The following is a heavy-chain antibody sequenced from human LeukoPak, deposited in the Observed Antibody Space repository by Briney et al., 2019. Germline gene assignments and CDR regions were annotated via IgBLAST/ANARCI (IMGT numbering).Heavy chain of an antibody. V-gene: IGHV4-39*07. CDR3: ARGNRYYYDSSGYYLDY. CDR1: GGSISSYSYY. CDR2: IYYTGST. J-gene: IGHJ4*02. D-gene: IGHD3-22*01. Sequence: SETLSLTCTVSGGSISSYSYYWGWIRQPPGKGLEWIGSIYYTGSTYYSPSLKSRVTISVDTSKNQFSLKLSSVTAADTAVYYCARGNRYYYDSSGYYLDYWGQGTLVTDSS.